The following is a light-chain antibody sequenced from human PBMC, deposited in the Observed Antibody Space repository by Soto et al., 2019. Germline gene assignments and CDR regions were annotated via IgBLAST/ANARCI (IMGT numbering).Light chain of an antibody. CDR2: GAS. V-gene: IGKV3-20*01. Sequence: EIVLTQSPGTLSLSPGERATLSCRASQSVSSSYLAWYQQKPGQAPSLLIYGASSRATGIPDRFRGSGSGTDFTLTISRLEPEDCAVYYCQQYGSSPPYTFGPGTKVDIK. CDR1: QSVSSSY. J-gene: IGKJ3*01. CDR3: QQYGSSPPYT.